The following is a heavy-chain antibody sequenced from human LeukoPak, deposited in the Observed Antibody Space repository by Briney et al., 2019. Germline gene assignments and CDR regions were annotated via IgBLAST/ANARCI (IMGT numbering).Heavy chain of an antibody. CDR2: IKSKADGETT. CDR3: TTDLGTYYHGSQRLIPIDY. D-gene: IGHD3-10*01. Sequence: GGSLRLSCVDSGFTFTNAWMSWVRQAPGKGLEWIGRIKSKADGETTNYAEPVRGRFTISRDDSKSAVYLQMNSLKIEDTAVYYCTTDLGTYYHGSQRLIPIDYWGQGTLVTVSS. CDR1: GFTFTNAW. J-gene: IGHJ4*02. V-gene: IGHV3-15*01.